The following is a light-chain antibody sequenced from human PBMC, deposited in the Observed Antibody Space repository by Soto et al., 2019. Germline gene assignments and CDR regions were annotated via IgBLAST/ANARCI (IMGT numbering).Light chain of an antibody. Sequence: IQLTQSPSFLSASVGDRVTITCRASQGISSYLAWYQQKPGKAHKLLIYVASTLQRRVPSRFSGSGSGTEFTLTISNLQTEDFATYYFQKLNSYPLTFGGGTKVEIK. CDR1: QGISSY. J-gene: IGKJ4*01. CDR3: QKLNSYPLT. V-gene: IGKV1-9*01. CDR2: VAS.